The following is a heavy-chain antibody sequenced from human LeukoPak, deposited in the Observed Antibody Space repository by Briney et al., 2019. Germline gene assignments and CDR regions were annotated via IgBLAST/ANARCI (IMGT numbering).Heavy chain of an antibody. V-gene: IGHV1-2*02. CDR2: INPNSGGT. CDR3: ARDESVLRFLEWLPVDAFDI. Sequence: ASVKVSCKSSGYTFTDYFLHWVRQAPGQGLEWMGWINPNSGGTNYAQKFQGRVTMTRDTSISTAYMELSRLRSDDTAVYYCARDESVLRFLEWLPVDAFDIWGQGTMVTVSS. J-gene: IGHJ3*02. CDR1: GYTFTDYF. D-gene: IGHD3-3*01.